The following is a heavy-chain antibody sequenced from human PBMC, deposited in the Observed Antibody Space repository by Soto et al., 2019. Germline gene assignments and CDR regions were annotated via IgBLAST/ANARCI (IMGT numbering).Heavy chain of an antibody. J-gene: IGHJ4*02. D-gene: IGHD3-16*01. V-gene: IGHV1-8*01. CDR3: ARERRGSSDY. Sequence: QVQLVQSGAEVKKPGASVKVSCKASGYTFTSYDINWVRQATGQGLERMGWMNAHSGNTGYAQKFPGRVTRTRPTSISTAYMELSSLRSEDAAVSYCARERRGSSDYWGPGTVVTVSS. CDR1: GYTFTSYD. CDR2: MNAHSGNT.